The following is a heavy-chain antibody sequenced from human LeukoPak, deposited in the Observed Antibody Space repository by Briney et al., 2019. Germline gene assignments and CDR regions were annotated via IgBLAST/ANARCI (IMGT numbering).Heavy chain of an antibody. CDR2: FDPEDGET. D-gene: IGHD3-22*01. J-gene: IGHJ4*02. CDR3: ATWGVVVIAFDY. Sequence: ASVKVSCKVSGYTLTELSMHWVRQAPGKGLEWMGGFDPEDGETIYAQKFQGRVTTTEDTSTDTAYMELSSLRSEDTAVYYCATWGVVVIAFDYWAREPWSPSPQ. V-gene: IGHV1-24*01. CDR1: GYTLTELS.